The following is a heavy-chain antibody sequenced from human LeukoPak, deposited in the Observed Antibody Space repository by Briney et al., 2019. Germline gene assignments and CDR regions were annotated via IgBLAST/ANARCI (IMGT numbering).Heavy chain of an antibody. Sequence: SVKVTCKASGGTFSSYAISWVRQAPGQGLEWMGGIIPIFGTANYAQKFQGRVTITADESTSTAYMELSSLRSEDTAVYYCARDRGYSYVLVYWGQGTLVTVSS. CDR2: IIPIFGTA. J-gene: IGHJ4*02. V-gene: IGHV1-69*01. CDR1: GGTFSSYA. CDR3: ARDRGYSYVLVY. D-gene: IGHD5-18*01.